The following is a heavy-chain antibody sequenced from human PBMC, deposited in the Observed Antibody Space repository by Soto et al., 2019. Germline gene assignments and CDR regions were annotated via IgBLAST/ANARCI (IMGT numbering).Heavy chain of an antibody. V-gene: IGHV3-74*01. CDR2: INSDGSST. J-gene: IGHJ4*02. CDR3: AKDEAAQYYFDY. CDR1: GFTFSSYW. Sequence: EVQLVESGGGLVQPGGSLRLSCAASGFTFSSYWMHWVRQAPGKGLVWVSRINSDGSSTSYADSVKGRFTISRDNAKNTLYLQMNSLRAEDTAVYYCAKDEAAQYYFDYWGQGTLVTVSS. D-gene: IGHD6-13*01.